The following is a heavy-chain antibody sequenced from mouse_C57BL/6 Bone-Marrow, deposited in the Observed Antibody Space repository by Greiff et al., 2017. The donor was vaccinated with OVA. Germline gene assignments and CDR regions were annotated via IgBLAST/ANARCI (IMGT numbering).Heavy chain of an antibody. Sequence: VKLQESGPGLVAPSQSLSITCTVSGFSFTSYGVSWVRQPPGKGLEWLGVIWGDGSTNYHSALISRLSISKDNSKSHVFLKLNSLQTDDTATYYCAKQEDLLWLRHDAMDYWGQGTSVPVSS. CDR3: AKQEDLLWLRHDAMDY. D-gene: IGHD2-2*01. CDR2: IWGDGST. J-gene: IGHJ4*01. V-gene: IGHV2-3*01. CDR1: GFSFTSYG.